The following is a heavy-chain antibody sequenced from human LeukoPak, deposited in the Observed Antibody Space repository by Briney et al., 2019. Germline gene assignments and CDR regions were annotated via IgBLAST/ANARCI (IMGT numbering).Heavy chain of an antibody. V-gene: IGHV3-23*01. J-gene: IGHJ3*01. CDR3: AKDLALAGTGGGFDV. D-gene: IGHD6-19*01. Sequence: GGSLRLSCAASGFTFTTYAINWVRQAPGKGLEWVSGISGGGDKTYYADSVNGRFTISRDNSKNTVSLQMSSLRAEDTALYYRAKDLALAGTGGGFDVWGQGTRVAVSS. CDR2: ISGGGDKT. CDR1: GFTFTTYA.